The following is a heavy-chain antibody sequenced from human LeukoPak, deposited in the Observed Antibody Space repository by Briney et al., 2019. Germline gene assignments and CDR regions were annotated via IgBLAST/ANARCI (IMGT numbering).Heavy chain of an antibody. V-gene: IGHV1-8*03. CDR1: GYTFNTFD. CDR3: ARGRRLRGVTSRPIYYYYYMDV. J-gene: IGHJ6*03. Sequence: ASVKLSCKASGYTFNTFDINWVRQATGQGPEWMGWVNPDNDKTVYAPKFQGRVSISSNNSLNTAYMEFSGLKSDDTAVYYCARGRRLRGVTSRPIYYYYYMDVWGGGTTVTVSS. CDR2: VNPDNDKT. D-gene: IGHD3-10*01.